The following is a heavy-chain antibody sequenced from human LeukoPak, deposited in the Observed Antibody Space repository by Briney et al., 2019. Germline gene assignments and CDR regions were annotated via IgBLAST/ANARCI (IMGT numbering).Heavy chain of an antibody. Sequence: PGGSLRLSCAASGFTFSAYTMNWVRQAPGKGLEWLSYITSTGTTIYYTDSVRGRFTISRHNAKSSLYLQMDSLRAEDTAVYYCARGGINYGYDYWGQGTLVTVSS. D-gene: IGHD4-17*01. J-gene: IGHJ4*02. CDR2: ITSTGTTI. CDR3: ARGGINYGYDY. V-gene: IGHV3-48*01. CDR1: GFTFSAYT.